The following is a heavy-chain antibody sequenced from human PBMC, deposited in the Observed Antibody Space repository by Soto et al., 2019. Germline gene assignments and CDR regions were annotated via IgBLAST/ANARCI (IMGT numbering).Heavy chain of an antibody. J-gene: IGHJ6*02. CDR3: ARPRITMVRGVIPKPYGMDV. Sequence: GAPVKVSCKASGYTFTSYAIHWVRQAPGQRLEWMGWINAGNGNTKYSQKFQGRVTITRDTSASTAYMELSSLRSEDTAVYYCARPRITMVRGVIPKPYGMDVWGQGTTVTVSS. D-gene: IGHD3-10*01. CDR1: GYTFTSYA. V-gene: IGHV1-3*01. CDR2: INAGNGNT.